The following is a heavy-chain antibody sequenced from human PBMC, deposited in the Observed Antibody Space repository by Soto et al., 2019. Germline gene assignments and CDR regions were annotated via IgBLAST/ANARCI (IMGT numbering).Heavy chain of an antibody. Sequence: PGGSLRLSCAASGFTFSTYAMSWVRQAPGKGLEWVSGIRGSGGSTYYADSVRGRFTISRDSSKSTLYLQMNSLRAEDTAVYYCAKALSISQNAYYYYMDVWGNGTTVTVSS. CDR2: IRGSGGST. CDR1: GFTFSTYA. D-gene: IGHD6-6*01. CDR3: AKALSISQNAYYYYMDV. J-gene: IGHJ6*03. V-gene: IGHV3-23*01.